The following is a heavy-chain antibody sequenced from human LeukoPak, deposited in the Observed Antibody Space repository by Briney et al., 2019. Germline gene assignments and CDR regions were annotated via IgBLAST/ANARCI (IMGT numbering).Heavy chain of an antibody. CDR2: INHRGSS. CDR1: GGSFSGYY. CDR3: ARGLIITHGVSSWFDP. D-gene: IGHD3-10*01. Sequence: SETLSLTCAVYGGSFSGYYWTWIRQPPGKGLEWIGEINHRGSSNHNPTLNSRVTIPGDTSKNQFSLKLTSVTAADTAVYYCARGLIITHGVSSWFDPWGQGILVTVSS. J-gene: IGHJ5*02. V-gene: IGHV4-34*01.